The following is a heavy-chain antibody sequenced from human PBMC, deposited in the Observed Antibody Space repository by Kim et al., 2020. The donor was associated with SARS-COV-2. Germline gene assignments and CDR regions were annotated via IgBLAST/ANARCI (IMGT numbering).Heavy chain of an antibody. J-gene: IGHJ4*02. CDR2: SSSTI. D-gene: IGHD2-2*02. V-gene: IGHV3-48*04. CDR3: ASEYLAY. Sequence: SSSTIYYADSVKGRFTISRDNAKNSLYLQMNSLRAEDTAVYYCASEYLAYWGQGTLVTVSS.